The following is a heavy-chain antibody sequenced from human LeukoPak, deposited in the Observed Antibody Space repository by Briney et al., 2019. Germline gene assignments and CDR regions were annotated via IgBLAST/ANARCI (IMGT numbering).Heavy chain of an antibody. V-gene: IGHV3-30-3*01. CDR2: ISYDGSNK. Sequence: GGSLRLSCAASGFTFSSYAMHWVRQAPGKGLEWVAVISYDGSNKYYADSVKGRFTISRDNSKNTLYLQMNSLRAEDTAVYYCATTSITMIVVGFFFDYWGQGTLVTVSS. CDR1: GFTFSSYA. CDR3: ATTSITMIVVGFFFDY. J-gene: IGHJ4*02. D-gene: IGHD3-22*01.